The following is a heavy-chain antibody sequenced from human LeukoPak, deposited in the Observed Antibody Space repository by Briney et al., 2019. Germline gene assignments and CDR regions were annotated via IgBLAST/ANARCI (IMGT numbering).Heavy chain of an antibody. J-gene: IGHJ4*02. Sequence: ASVTVSCTASRHTYTSYGISWVRQAPGQGLEWIGWTSAYNGNTNYAQKLQSRVTMTTDTSPSTAYKEGRTLRSDDPAVYYCTRGELHWSGYNLPALYFDYWGQGTLVTVSS. CDR1: RHTYTSYG. CDR2: TSAYNGNT. CDR3: TRGELHWSGYNLPALYFDY. V-gene: IGHV1-18*01. D-gene: IGHD3-3*01.